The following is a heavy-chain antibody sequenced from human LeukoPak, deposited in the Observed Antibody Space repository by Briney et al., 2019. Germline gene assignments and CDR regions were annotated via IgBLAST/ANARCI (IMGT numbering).Heavy chain of an antibody. CDR3: ARSNWAQYYFDY. D-gene: IGHD2-8*01. CDR2: IYYSGST. V-gene: IGHV4-59*01. Sequence: SETLSLTCTVSGGSISSYYWSWIQQPPGKGLEWIGYIYYSGSTNYNLSLKSRVAISVDTSKNQFSLKLSSVTAADTAVYYCARSNWAQYYFDYWGQGTLVTVSS. CDR1: GGSISSYY. J-gene: IGHJ4*02.